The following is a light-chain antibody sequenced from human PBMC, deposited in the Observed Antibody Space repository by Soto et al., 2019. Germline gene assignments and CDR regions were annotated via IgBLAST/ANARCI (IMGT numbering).Light chain of an antibody. CDR1: SIDVGDYNY. J-gene: IGLJ1*01. CDR2: EVS. V-gene: IGLV2-8*01. Sequence: QSALTQPPSASGSPGQSVTISCTGTSIDVGDYNYVSWYQQHPGKAPKLMIYEVSKRPSGVPDRFSGSKSGNTASLTVSGLQAEDDADYYCSSYAGSNRVFGTGTKLTVL. CDR3: SSYAGSNRV.